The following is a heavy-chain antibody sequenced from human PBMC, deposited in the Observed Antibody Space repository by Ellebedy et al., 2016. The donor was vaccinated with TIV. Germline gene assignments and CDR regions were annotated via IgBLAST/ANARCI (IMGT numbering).Heavy chain of an antibody. CDR1: GGSFSGYY. D-gene: IGHD3-3*01. CDR2: INHSGST. J-gene: IGHJ4*02. V-gene: IGHV4-34*01. CDR3: ARGMWLRFLEWDYFDY. Sequence: SETLSLXCAVYGGSFSGYYWSWIRQPPGKGLEWIGEINHSGSTNYNPSLKSRVTISVDTSKNQFSLKLSSVTAADTAVYYCARGMWLRFLEWDYFDYWGQGTLVTVSS.